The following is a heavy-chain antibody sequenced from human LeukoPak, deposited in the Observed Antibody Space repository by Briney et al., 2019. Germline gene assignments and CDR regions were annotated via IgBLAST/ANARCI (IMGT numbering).Heavy chain of an antibody. Sequence: GGSLRLSCAASGFTVSGNYMTWVRQAPGKGLEWVSVIYRGGITQYADAVKRRFTISRDNSKNTLYLQMNSRRAEDTAVYYCARGPYDNSGYYHYWGQGTLVTVSS. CDR1: GFTVSGNY. J-gene: IGHJ4*02. CDR2: IYRGGIT. D-gene: IGHD3-22*01. CDR3: ARGPYDNSGYYHY. V-gene: IGHV3-53*01.